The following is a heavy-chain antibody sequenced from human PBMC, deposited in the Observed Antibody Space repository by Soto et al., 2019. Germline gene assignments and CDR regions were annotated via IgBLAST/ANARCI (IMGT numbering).Heavy chain of an antibody. V-gene: IGHV6-1*01. CDR1: GDSVSIDSAA. D-gene: IGHD1-7*01. J-gene: IGHJ6*03. Sequence: SQALSLTCAIYGDSVSIDSAAWNWIRLSPSRGLEWLARTYYRSRWYNDYAVSVRSRITVNPDTSKNQFSLQLTSVTPEDTAVYYCTGTTSHQWYYMDVWGKGTTVTVSS. CDR3: TGTTSHQWYYMDV. CDR2: TYYRSRWYN.